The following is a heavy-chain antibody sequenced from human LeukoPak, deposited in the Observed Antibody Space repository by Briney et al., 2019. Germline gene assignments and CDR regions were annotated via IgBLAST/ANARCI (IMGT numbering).Heavy chain of an antibody. CDR1: GFTFSSCA. D-gene: IGHD5-18*01. CDR2: ISGSGGHT. CDR3: AKDREDSAMISGVFDL. V-gene: IGHV3-23*01. Sequence: TGGSLRLSCAASGFTFSSCAMTWVRQAPGKGLEWVSGISGSGGHTYNADSVEGRFIISRDNSKNTVSLQLSSLRVEDTAVYFCAKDREDSAMISGVFDLWGRGTLVTVSS. J-gene: IGHJ2*01.